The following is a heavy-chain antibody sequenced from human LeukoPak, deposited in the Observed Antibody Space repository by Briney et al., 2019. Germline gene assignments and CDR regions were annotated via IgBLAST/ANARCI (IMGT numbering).Heavy chain of an antibody. CDR1: GFALSSHW. V-gene: IGHV3-7*03. J-gene: IGHJ6*02. CDR2: VSRNGSET. Sequence: GGSLRLSCAASGFALSSHWMTWVRQVPGRGPEWVANVSRNGSETYYLDSVKGRFTISKDNAKNSLYLQMNSLRAEDTALYHCARNNGMDVWGQGTTVIVSS. CDR3: ARNNGMDV.